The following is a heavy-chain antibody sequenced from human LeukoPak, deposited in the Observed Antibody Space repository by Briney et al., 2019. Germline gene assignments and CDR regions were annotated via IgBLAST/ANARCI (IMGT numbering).Heavy chain of an antibody. V-gene: IGHV3-30*02. Sequence: GGSLRLSCAASGIIFSSYGMHWARQAPCKGLEWVAFIRYDGNNKYYADSVKGRFTISRDNAKNSLYLQMNSLRAEDTALYYCAKDMSPILEWGGFDYWGQGTLVTVSS. CDR3: AKDMSPILEWGGFDY. CDR2: IRYDGNNK. D-gene: IGHD1-26*01. J-gene: IGHJ4*02. CDR1: GIIFSSYG.